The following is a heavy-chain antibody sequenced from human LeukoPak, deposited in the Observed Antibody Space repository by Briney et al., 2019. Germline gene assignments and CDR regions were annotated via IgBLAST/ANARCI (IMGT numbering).Heavy chain of an antibody. J-gene: IGHJ4*02. CDR2: INHSGST. V-gene: IGHV4-34*01. D-gene: IGHD3-22*01. CDR3: ARGPGSGYYRGVWLY. Sequence: PGGSLRLSCVASGLTFSSDWMTWVRQAPGKGLEWIGEINHSGSTNYNPSLKSRVTISVDTSKNQFSLKLSSVTAADTAVYYCARGPGSGYYRGVWLYWGQGTLVTVSS. CDR1: GLTFSSDW.